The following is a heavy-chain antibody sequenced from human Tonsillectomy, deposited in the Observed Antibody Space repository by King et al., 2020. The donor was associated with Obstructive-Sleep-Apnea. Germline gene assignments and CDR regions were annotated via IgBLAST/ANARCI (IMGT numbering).Heavy chain of an antibody. D-gene: IGHD2-8*02. Sequence: VQLQESGPGLVKPSETLSLTCTVSGGSISTYYWSWIRQPPGKGLEWIGYIDYSGSSKYNPSLNSRVTISGDTSKNQFSVKLSSVTAADTAVYYCARHRTGYQYPYYFDYWGQGTLVTVSS. J-gene: IGHJ4*02. CDR2: IDYSGSS. CDR1: GGSISTYY. CDR3: ARHRTGYQYPYYFDY. V-gene: IGHV4-59*08.